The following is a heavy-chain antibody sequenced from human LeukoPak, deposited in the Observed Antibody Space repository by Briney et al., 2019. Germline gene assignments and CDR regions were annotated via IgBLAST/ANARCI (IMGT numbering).Heavy chain of an antibody. CDR1: GFTFTNYA. CDR3: AKAYHYGAGSSFDY. Sequence: GGSLRLSCAASGFTFTNYAMSWVRQAPGKGLEWVSAISARGDNTYYADSVKGRFSISRDNSQNTQYLQMNSLRAEDTAIYYCAKAYHYGAGSSFDYWGQGILVTVPS. D-gene: IGHD3-10*01. J-gene: IGHJ4*02. V-gene: IGHV3-23*01. CDR2: ISARGDNT.